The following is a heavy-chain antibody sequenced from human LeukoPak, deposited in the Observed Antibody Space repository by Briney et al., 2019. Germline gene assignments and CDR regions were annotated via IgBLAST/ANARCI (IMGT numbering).Heavy chain of an antibody. J-gene: IGHJ4*02. Sequence: GGSLRPSCAASGFTFSSYAMSWVRQAPWKGLEWVSAISGSGGSTYYADSVKGRFTISRDNSKNTLYLQMNSLRAEDTAVYYCAKARLTTVTTYFDYWGQGTLVTVSS. CDR3: AKARLTTVTTYFDY. CDR2: ISGSGGST. V-gene: IGHV3-23*01. D-gene: IGHD4-17*01. CDR1: GFTFSSYA.